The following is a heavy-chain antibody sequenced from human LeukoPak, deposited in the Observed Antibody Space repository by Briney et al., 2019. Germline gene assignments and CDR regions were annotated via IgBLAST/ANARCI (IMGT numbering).Heavy chain of an antibody. Sequence: GGSLRLSCAASGFTFSDYYMSWIRQAPGKGLEWVSYISSSGSTIYYADSVKGRFTISRDNAKNSLYLQMNSLRAEDTAVYYCARVPTMVRGVITPPYYFDYWGQGTLVTVSS. V-gene: IGHV3-11*04. J-gene: IGHJ4*02. D-gene: IGHD3-10*01. CDR1: GFTFSDYY. CDR3: ARVPTMVRGVITPPYYFDY. CDR2: ISSSGSTI.